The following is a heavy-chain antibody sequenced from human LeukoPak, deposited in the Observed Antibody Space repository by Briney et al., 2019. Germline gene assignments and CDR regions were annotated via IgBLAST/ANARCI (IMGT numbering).Heavy chain of an antibody. CDR2: IYTSGST. D-gene: IGHD3-10*01. Sequence: TSETLSLTCTVSGGSISSGSYYWSWIRQPAGKGLEWIGRIYTSGSTNYNPSLKSRVTISVDTSKNQFSLKLSSVTAADTAVYYCARGRVTMVRGVIYYYYYYMDVWGKGTTVTISS. J-gene: IGHJ6*03. V-gene: IGHV4-61*02. CDR1: GGSISSGSYY. CDR3: ARGRVTMVRGVIYYYYYYMDV.